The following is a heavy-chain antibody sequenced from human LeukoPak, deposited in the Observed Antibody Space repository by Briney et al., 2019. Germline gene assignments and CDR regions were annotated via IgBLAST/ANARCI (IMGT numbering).Heavy chain of an antibody. CDR3: ARTVLLWFGELLGWFDP. D-gene: IGHD3-10*01. V-gene: IGHV3-7*04. CDR2: IKQDGSEK. J-gene: IGHJ5*02. CDR1: GFTFSSYW. Sequence: PGGSLRLSCAASGFTFSSYWMSWVRQAPGKGLEWVANIKQDGSEKYYVDSVKGRFTISRDNAKNSLYLQMNSLRAEDTAVYYCARTVLLWFGELLGWFDPWGQGTLVTVSS.